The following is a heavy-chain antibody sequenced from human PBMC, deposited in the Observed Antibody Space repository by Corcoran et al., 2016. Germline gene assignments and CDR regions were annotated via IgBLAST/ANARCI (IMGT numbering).Heavy chain of an antibody. Sequence: EQQQQWGAGLLKPSETLSLTCAVYGGSFSGYYWSWIRQPPGNGLEWIGEINHSGSTNYNPSLKSRVTISVDTSKNQFSLKLSSVTAADTAVYYCARSDDSSGYLDYWGQGTLVTVSS. V-gene: IGHV4-34*01. D-gene: IGHD3-22*01. CDR2: INHSGST. J-gene: IGHJ4*02. CDR3: ARSDDSSGYLDY. CDR1: GGSFSGYY.